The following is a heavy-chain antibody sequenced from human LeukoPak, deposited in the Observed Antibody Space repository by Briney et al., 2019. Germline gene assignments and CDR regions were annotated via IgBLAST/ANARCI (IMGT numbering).Heavy chain of an antibody. CDR3: ARGGYCSGGSCYPLYYYYYMDV. Sequence: SETLSLTCAVYSGSFSNYYWSWIRQPPGKGLEWIGSIYHSGSTYYNPSLKSRVTISVDTSKNQFSLKLSSVTAADTAVYYCARGGYCSGGSCYPLYYYYYMDVWGKGTTVTVSS. CDR1: SGSFSNYY. J-gene: IGHJ6*03. CDR2: IYHSGST. V-gene: IGHV4-34*01. D-gene: IGHD2-15*01.